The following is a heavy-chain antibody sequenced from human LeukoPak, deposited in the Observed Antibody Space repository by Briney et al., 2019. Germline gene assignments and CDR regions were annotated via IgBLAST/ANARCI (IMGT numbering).Heavy chain of an antibody. CDR3: ARHVGNYDILTGYYIGWFDP. CDR2: IYYSGST. V-gene: IGHV4-59*08. J-gene: IGHJ5*02. D-gene: IGHD3-9*01. Sequence: SETLSLTCTVSGGSISSYYWSWIRQPPGKGLEWIGYIYYSGSTNHNPSLKSRVTISVDTSKNQFSLKLSSVTAADTAVYYCARHVGNYDILTGYYIGWFDPWGQGTLVTVSS. CDR1: GGSISSYY.